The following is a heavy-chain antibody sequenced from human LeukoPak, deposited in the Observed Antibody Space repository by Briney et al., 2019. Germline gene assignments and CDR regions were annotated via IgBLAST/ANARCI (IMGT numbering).Heavy chain of an antibody. V-gene: IGHV3-30*02. CDR2: IRYDGSNK. CDR1: GFTFSSHG. Sequence: GGSLRLSCAASGFTFSSHGMHWVRQAPGRGLEWVAFIRYDGSNKYYADSVKGRFTISRDNSKNTLYLRMNSLRAEDTAVYYCAVIFLEWLATDYWGQGTLVTVSS. CDR3: AVIFLEWLATDY. D-gene: IGHD3-3*01. J-gene: IGHJ4*02.